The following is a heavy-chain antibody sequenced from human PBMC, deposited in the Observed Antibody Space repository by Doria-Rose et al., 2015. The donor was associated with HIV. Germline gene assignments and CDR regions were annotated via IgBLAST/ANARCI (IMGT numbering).Heavy chain of an antibody. V-gene: IGHV3-33*01. CDR3: ARDYRGELAIDY. CDR2: IWYDGSNE. Sequence: WVRQAPGKGLEWVAFIWYDGSNEFYADSVKGRFTVSRDNSKNTLYLQMNSLRADDTALYYCARDYRGELAIDYWGQGTLVTVSS. D-gene: IGHD1-26*01. J-gene: IGHJ4*02.